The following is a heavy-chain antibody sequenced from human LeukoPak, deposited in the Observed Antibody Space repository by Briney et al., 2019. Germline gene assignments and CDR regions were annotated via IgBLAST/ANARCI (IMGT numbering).Heavy chain of an antibody. V-gene: IGHV4-59*08. CDR3: ARQVRKKIDY. CDR2: IYYSGST. J-gene: IGHJ4*02. Sequence: SETLSLACTVSGGSISSYYWSWIRQPPGKGLEWIGYIYYSGSTNYNPSLKSRVTISVDTSKNQFSLKLSSVTAADTAVYYCARQVRKKIDYWGQGTLVTVSS. CDR1: GGSISSYY.